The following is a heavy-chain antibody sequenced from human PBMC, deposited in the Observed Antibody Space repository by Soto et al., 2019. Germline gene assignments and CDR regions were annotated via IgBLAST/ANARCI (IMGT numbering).Heavy chain of an antibody. Sequence: KASETLSLTCAVHGGSFSGYYWSWIRQPPGKGLEWIGEINHSGSTNYNPSLKSRVTISVDTSKNQFSLKLSSVTAADTAVYYCARVDYYDSSGPYYFDYWGQGTLVTVSS. V-gene: IGHV4-34*01. CDR1: GGSFSGYY. J-gene: IGHJ4*02. CDR3: ARVDYYDSSGPYYFDY. CDR2: INHSGST. D-gene: IGHD3-22*01.